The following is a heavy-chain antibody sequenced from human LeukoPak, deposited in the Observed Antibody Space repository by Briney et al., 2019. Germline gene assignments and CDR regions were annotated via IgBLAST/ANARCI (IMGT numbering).Heavy chain of an antibody. Sequence: GESLQIFCKGSGYSFTSYWIGWVRQMPGKGLEWMGIIYPGDSDTRYSPSFQSQVTISADKSISTAYLQWSSLKALDTAMYYCARLVSIAVAEDYGGNDYWGQGTLVTVSS. V-gene: IGHV5-51*01. D-gene: IGHD6-19*01. CDR3: ARLVSIAVAEDYGGNDY. J-gene: IGHJ4*02. CDR1: GYSFTSYW. CDR2: IYPGDSDT.